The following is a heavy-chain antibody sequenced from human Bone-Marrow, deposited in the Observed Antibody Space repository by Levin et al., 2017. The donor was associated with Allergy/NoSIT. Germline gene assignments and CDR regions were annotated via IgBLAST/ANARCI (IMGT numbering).Heavy chain of an antibody. CDR1: GFTFSSYG. CDR2: IWYDGSNK. V-gene: IGHV3-33*01. D-gene: IGHD5-18*01. CDR3: ARDEGYSYGPMDV. J-gene: IGHJ6*03. Sequence: SCAASGFTFSSYGMHWVRQAPGKGLEWVAVIWYDGSNKYYADSVKGRFTISRDNSKNTLYLQMNSLRAEDTAVYYCARDEGYSYGPMDVWGKGTTVTVSS.